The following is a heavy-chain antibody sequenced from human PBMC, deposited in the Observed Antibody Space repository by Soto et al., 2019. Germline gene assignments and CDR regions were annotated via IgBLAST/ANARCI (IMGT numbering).Heavy chain of an antibody. CDR3: AREYCSGGSCYGPDY. J-gene: IGHJ4*02. CDR2: ISGYNGNT. CDR1: GYTIATFG. V-gene: IGHV1-18*01. D-gene: IGHD2-15*01. Sequence: QVHLVQSGAEVKEPGASVKVSCKASGYTIATFGISWVRQAPGQGLEWVGWISGYNGNTKYAPKFQGRVTLTTDTSTSTASMELRSLRSDDTAVYYCAREYCSGGSCYGPDYWGQGTLVTVSS.